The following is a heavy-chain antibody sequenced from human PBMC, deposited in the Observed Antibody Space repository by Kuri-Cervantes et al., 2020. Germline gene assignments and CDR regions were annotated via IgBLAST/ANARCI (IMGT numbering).Heavy chain of an antibody. Sequence: GGSLRLSCAASGFIFSAYNMNWVRQAPGKGLEWVSGISWNSGSIGYADSVKGRFTISRGNAKNSLYLQMNSLRAEDTAVYYCARFTTRLWHGMDVWGQGTTVTVSS. J-gene: IGHJ6*02. D-gene: IGHD4/OR15-4a*01. CDR1: GFIFSAYN. CDR2: ISWNSGSI. CDR3: ARFTTRLWHGMDV. V-gene: IGHV3-48*04.